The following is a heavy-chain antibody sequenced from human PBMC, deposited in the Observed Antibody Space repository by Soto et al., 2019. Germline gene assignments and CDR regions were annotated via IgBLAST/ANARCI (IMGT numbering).Heavy chain of an antibody. CDR2: IYWDDDK. J-gene: IGHJ3*02. Sequence: QITLKESGPTLVKPTQTLTLTCTFSGFSLSTSGVGVGWIRQPPGKALEWLALIYWDDDKRYSPSLKSRLTITKDTSKNQVVLTMTNMDPVDTATYYCAHRRYYYDSSGDDAFDIWGQGKMVTVSS. CDR1: GFSLSTSGVG. V-gene: IGHV2-5*02. CDR3: AHRRYYYDSSGDDAFDI. D-gene: IGHD3-22*01.